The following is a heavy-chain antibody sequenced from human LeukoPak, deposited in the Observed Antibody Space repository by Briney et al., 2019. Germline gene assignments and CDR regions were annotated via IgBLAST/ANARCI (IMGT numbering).Heavy chain of an antibody. CDR3: ARGHCGSVSCDTYYYYCYMDV. Sequence: PGGSLRLSCAASGFTFSSYWMHWVRQAPGKGLVWVSRIGTDGSSTNYADSVKGRFTISRDNAKNTLYLQMNSLRAEDTAVYYCARGHCGSVSCDTYYYYCYMDVWGKGTTVTVSS. J-gene: IGHJ6*03. D-gene: IGHD2-2*01. V-gene: IGHV3-74*01. CDR1: GFTFSSYW. CDR2: IGTDGSST.